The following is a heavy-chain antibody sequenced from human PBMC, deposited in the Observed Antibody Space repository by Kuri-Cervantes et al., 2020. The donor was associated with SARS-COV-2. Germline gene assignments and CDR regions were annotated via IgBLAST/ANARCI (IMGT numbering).Heavy chain of an antibody. V-gene: IGHV3-23*01. D-gene: IGHD3-22*01. CDR2: ISASGDST. CDR3: AKAIIVVVITRIIDY. J-gene: IGHJ4*02. Sequence: GGSLRLSCAASGFTFSSYGMSWVRQAPGKGLEWVSTISASGDSTYYADSVKGRFTISRDNSKNTLYLQMNSLRAEDTAVYYCAKAIIVVVITRIIDYWGQGTLVTVSS. CDR1: GFTFSSYG.